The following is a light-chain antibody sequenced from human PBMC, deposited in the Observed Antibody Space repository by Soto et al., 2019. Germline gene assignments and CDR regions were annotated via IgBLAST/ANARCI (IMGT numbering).Light chain of an antibody. J-gene: IGKJ1*01. Sequence: DIQMTQSPSALSADVGDRVTITCRASQDISNRLGWFQQRPGKAPKRLIYSASGLETGGPSRFSGSGSGTEFTLTISSQQPEDVATYYCQQHASYPRDFGHGTKVEIK. V-gene: IGKV1-17*03. CDR1: QDISNR. CDR3: QQHASYPRD. CDR2: SAS.